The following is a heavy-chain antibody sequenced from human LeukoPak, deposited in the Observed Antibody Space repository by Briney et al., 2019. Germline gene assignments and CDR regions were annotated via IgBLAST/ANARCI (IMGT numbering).Heavy chain of an antibody. Sequence: PSETLSLTCAVYGGSFSGYYWSWIRQPPGKGLEWIGEINHSGSTNYNPSLKSRVTMSVDTSKNQFSLKLSSVTAADTAVYYCARDGGYCSGGSCFYIGWYFDLWGRGTLVTVSS. D-gene: IGHD2-15*01. J-gene: IGHJ2*01. CDR2: INHSGST. CDR1: GGSFSGYY. CDR3: ARDGGYCSGGSCFYIGWYFDL. V-gene: IGHV4-34*01.